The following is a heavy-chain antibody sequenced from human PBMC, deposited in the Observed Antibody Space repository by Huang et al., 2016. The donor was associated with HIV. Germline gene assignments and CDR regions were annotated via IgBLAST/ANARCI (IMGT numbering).Heavy chain of an antibody. V-gene: IGHV1-18*01. CDR3: ARDTYYTDIWKRNDASFL. D-gene: IGHD3-22*01. CDR1: GYDFGSYG. Sequence: QVQLVQSGGEVKQPGASVRVSCKASGYDFGSYGMSWVRQAPGQGLEWVGGNGGDSGERRKEKKFQGRVTMTTDRSATTTDMELRSLRYDDTAVDYCARDTYYTDIWKRNDASFLWGQGTMITVYS. J-gene: IGHJ3*01. CDR2: NGGDSGER.